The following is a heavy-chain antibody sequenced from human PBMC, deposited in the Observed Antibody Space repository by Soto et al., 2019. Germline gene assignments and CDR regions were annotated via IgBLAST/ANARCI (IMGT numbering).Heavy chain of an antibody. J-gene: IGHJ4*02. D-gene: IGHD3-10*01. CDR2: IIPILGIA. CDR1: GYTFTSYG. CDR3: ARDYYGSGIDY. V-gene: IGHV1-69*04. Sequence: SVKVSCKASGYTFTSYGISWVRQAPGQGLEWLVRIIPILGIANFAQKFQGRVTITADKSTSTAYMELSSLRSEDTAVYYCARDYYGSGIDYWGQRTLVTISS.